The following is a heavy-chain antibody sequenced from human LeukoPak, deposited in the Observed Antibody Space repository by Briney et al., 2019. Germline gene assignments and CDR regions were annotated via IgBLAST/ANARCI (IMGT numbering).Heavy chain of an antibody. V-gene: IGHV1-69*04. J-gene: IGHJ4*02. CDR3: ARPLCGGDCSDY. Sequence: SVKVSCKASGGTFSSYAISWVRHAPGQGLEWMGRIIPILGIANYAQKFQGRVTITADKSTSTAYMELSSLRSEDTAVYYCARPLCGGDCSDYWGQGTLVTVSS. CDR2: IIPILGIA. CDR1: GGTFSSYA. D-gene: IGHD2-21*02.